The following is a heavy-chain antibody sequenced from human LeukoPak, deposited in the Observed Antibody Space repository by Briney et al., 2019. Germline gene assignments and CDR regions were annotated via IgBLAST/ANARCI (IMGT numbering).Heavy chain of an antibody. D-gene: IGHD2-21*02. V-gene: IGHV3-23*01. Sequence: GGSLRLSCAASGFPFNTYAMNWVRQAPGKGLEWVSGISGRGDITWFADSVKGRFAISRDNPKNTLYLQINSLRAEDTAVYYCARLMRGSFDYWGQGTLVTVPS. CDR1: GFPFNTYA. CDR3: ARLMRGSFDY. J-gene: IGHJ4*02. CDR2: ISGRGDIT.